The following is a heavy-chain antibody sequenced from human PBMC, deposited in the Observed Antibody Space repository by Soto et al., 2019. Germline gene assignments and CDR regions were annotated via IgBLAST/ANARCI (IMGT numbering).Heavy chain of an antibody. CDR3: AREQQLVIGTLLYYYGMDV. Sequence: PGGSLRLSCAASGFTFSSYWMHWVRQAPGKGLVWVSRINSDGSSTSYADSVKGRFTISRDNAKNTLYLQMNSLRAEDTAVYYCAREQQLVIGTLLYYYGMDVWGPGTTVTV. V-gene: IGHV3-74*01. CDR1: GFTFSSYW. J-gene: IGHJ6*02. D-gene: IGHD6-13*01. CDR2: INSDGSST.